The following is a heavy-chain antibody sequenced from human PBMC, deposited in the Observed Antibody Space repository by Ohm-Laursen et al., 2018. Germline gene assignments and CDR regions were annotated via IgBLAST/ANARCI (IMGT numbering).Heavy chain of an antibody. CDR1: GGSLGNYY. J-gene: IGHJ5*02. CDR3: VLYSSFSVS. CDR2: IYYNGNP. Sequence: GTLSLTCTVSGGSLGNYYWSWIRQPPGKGLEWIGYIYYNGNPRYTPSLKSRVTISVDPSKNQFSLNLISVTAADTALYYCVLYSSFSVSWGQGTLVTVSS. V-gene: IGHV4-59*08. D-gene: IGHD6-6*01.